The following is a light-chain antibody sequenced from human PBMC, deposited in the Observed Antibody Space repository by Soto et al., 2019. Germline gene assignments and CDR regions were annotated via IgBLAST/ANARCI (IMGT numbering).Light chain of an antibody. CDR3: QQSYSFT. V-gene: IGKV1-39*01. Sequence: DIQMTQSPSSLSASVGDRVTITCRASQSISSYLNWYQQKPGKAPKLLIYAASSLQSGVPSRFSGSGSGTDFTLTISSLQPEDFATYYCQQSYSFTFGQGTRLEI. J-gene: IGKJ5*01. CDR1: QSISSY. CDR2: AAS.